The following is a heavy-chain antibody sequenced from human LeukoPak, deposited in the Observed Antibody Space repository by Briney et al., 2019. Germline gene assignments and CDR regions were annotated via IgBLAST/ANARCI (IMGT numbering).Heavy chain of an antibody. CDR2: IYSGGGT. J-gene: IGHJ4*02. CDR3: ARWSTSSWFQFDY. V-gene: IGHV3-66*01. D-gene: IGHD6-13*01. Sequence: GGSLRLSCAASGFTFSSYAMSWVRQAPGKGLEWVSVIYSGGGTYYADSVKGRFTISRDNSKNTLYLQMNSLRDEDTAVYYCARWSTSSWFQFDYWGQGTLVTVSS. CDR1: GFTFSSYA.